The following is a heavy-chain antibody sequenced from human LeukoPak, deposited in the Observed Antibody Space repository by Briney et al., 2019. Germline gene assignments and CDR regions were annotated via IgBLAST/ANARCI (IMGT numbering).Heavy chain of an antibody. CDR2: ISSSGSTI. CDR3: ARGVRDGYSFGFYFDY. V-gene: IGHV3-48*03. J-gene: IGHJ4*02. CDR1: GLTFSSYE. Sequence: GGSLRLSCAASGLTFSSYEMNWVRQAPGKGLEWVSYISSSGSTIYYADSVKGRFTISRDNAKNSLFMQMNSLRAEDTAVYYCARGVRDGYSFGFYFDYWGQGALVTVSS. D-gene: IGHD5-12*01.